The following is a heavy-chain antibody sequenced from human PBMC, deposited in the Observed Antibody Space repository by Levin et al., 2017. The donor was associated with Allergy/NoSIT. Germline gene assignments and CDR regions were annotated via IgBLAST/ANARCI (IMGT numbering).Heavy chain of an antibody. CDR1: GFTFSSYW. D-gene: IGHD6-6*01. Sequence: GGSLRLSCAASGFTFSSYWMSWVRQAPGKGLEWVANIKQDGSEKYYVDSVKGRFTISRDNAKNSLYLQMNSLRAEDTAVYYCARDHGSSSFSRYGMDVWGQGTTVTVSS. J-gene: IGHJ6*02. CDR2: IKQDGSEK. CDR3: ARDHGSSSFSRYGMDV. V-gene: IGHV3-7*01.